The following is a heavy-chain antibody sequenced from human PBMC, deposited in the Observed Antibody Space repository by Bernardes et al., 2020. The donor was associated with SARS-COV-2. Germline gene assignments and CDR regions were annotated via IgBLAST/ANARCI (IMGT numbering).Heavy chain of an antibody. V-gene: IGHV4-39*01. Sequence: SETLSLTCTVSGGSIGSSNYYWGWIRQAPGKGLEWIGSIYSGGNSYYNPSLQSPVSESVHTSRNQFSLRLSFVTAADTAVYYCAGSSCGIDCYIGGLRSWDYGMDVWGPGTTVTVSS. CDR2: IYSGGNS. J-gene: IGHJ6*02. CDR3: AGSSCGIDCYIGGLRSWDYGMDV. D-gene: IGHD2-21*01. CDR1: GGSIGSSNYY.